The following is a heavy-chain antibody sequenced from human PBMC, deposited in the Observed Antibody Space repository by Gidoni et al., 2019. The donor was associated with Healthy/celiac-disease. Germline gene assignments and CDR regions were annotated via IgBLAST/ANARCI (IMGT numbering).Heavy chain of an antibody. CDR2: INQSGST. CDR1: GGSFSGYY. D-gene: IGHD2-2*02. CDR3: ARIHCSSTSCYTAGGAFDI. Sequence: QVQLQQWGAGLLKPSETLSLTCAVYGGSFSGYYWSWTRQPPGKGLEWIGEINQSGSTNYNPSLKSRVTISVDTSKNQFSLKLSSVTAADTAVYYCARIHCSSTSCYTAGGAFDIWGQGTMVTVSS. J-gene: IGHJ3*02. V-gene: IGHV4-34*01.